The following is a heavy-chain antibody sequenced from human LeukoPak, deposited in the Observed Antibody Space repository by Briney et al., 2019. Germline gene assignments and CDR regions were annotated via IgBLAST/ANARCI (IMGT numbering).Heavy chain of an antibody. CDR1: GFTFITYA. CDR2: ISGSGGAT. Sequence: PGGSLRLSCAASGFTFITYAMKWVRQAPGTGLEWVSAISGSGGATYYADSVKGRFTISRDNSKNTLYLQMNSLRAEDTALYYCAKVGPSYWHRGYFDNWGQGTLVTVSS. J-gene: IGHJ4*02. V-gene: IGHV3-23*01. CDR3: AKVGPSYWHRGYFDN. D-gene: IGHD1/OR15-1a*01.